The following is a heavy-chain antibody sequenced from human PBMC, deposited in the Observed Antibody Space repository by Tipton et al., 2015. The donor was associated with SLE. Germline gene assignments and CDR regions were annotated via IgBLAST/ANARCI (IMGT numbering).Heavy chain of an antibody. CDR3: EGAATGTNYYMDV. J-gene: IGHJ6*03. D-gene: IGHD4-17*01. Sequence: TLSLTCTVSGDTIDGNTYFWDWIRQPPGKGLMLIGSISYSGATSHNPSLKSRVTISVDTSKNQFSLTLSSVTAADTAVYYCEGAATGTNYYMDVWGKGTTVTVSS. CDR1: GDTIDGNTYF. V-gene: IGHV4-39*01. CDR2: ISYSGAT.